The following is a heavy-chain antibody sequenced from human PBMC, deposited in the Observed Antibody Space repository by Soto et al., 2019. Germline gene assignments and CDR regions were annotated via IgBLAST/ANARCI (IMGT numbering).Heavy chain of an antibody. CDR2: IGGSGDNT. D-gene: IGHD5-12*01. Sequence: GGSLRLSCAASGFTFSSYAISWVRQAPGKGLEWVSGIGGSGDNTYYADSVRGRFTISRDNSRNTLYLQMNRLRAEDTALYYCAKTISGYFWAGDSWGRGTLVTVSS. J-gene: IGHJ4*02. CDR1: GFTFSSYA. V-gene: IGHV3-23*01. CDR3: AKTISGYFWAGDS.